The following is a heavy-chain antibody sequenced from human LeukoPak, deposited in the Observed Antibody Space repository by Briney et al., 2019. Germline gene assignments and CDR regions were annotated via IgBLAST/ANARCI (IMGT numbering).Heavy chain of an antibody. J-gene: IGHJ4*02. V-gene: IGHV4-4*07. Sequence: PSEALSLTCIVSGGSISSYYWSWIRQPAGKGLEWIGRIYTSGSTNCNPSLKSRVTMSVDTSKNQFSLKLSPVTAADTAVYYCARHFAGRWVDYWGQGILVTVSS. CDR3: ARHFAGRWVDY. D-gene: IGHD5-24*01. CDR2: IYTSGST. CDR1: GGSISSYY.